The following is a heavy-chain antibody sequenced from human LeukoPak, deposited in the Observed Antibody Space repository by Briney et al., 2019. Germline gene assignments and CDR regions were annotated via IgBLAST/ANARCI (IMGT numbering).Heavy chain of an antibody. V-gene: IGHV1-46*01. CDR1: GYTFTSYY. J-gene: IGHJ5*02. D-gene: IGHD1-7*01. CDR2: INPSGGST. CDR3: AKRYNWNYVIDP. Sequence: ASVKVSCKASGYTFTSYYMHWVRQAPGQGLEWMGIINPSGGSTSYAQKFQGRVTMTRNTSISTAYMELSSLRSEDTAVYYCAKRYNWNYVIDPWGQGTLVTVSS.